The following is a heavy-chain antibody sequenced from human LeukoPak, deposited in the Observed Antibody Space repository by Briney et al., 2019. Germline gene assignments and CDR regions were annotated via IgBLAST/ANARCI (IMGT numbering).Heavy chain of an antibody. V-gene: IGHV3-7*03. Sequence: GGSLRLSCGASGFTFSSYWMSWVRQAPGKGLEWVANIKLDGSEKYYVDSVKGRFTISRDNAKNSLYLQMNSLRAEDTAVYYCAKAHYYDSSGTFDYWGQGTLVTVSS. J-gene: IGHJ4*02. CDR1: GFTFSSYW. CDR2: IKLDGSEK. CDR3: AKAHYYDSSGTFDY. D-gene: IGHD3-22*01.